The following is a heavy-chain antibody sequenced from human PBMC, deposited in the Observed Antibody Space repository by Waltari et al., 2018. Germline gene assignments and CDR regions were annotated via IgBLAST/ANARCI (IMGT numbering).Heavy chain of an antibody. V-gene: IGHV3-23*03. CDR3: AKDKEDSSGYYFDY. CDR1: GFTFSSYA. CDR2: SYSGGST. D-gene: IGHD3-22*01. Sequence: EVQLLESGGGLVQPGGSLRLPCAASGFTFSSYAMSWVRQAPGKGVEWVSGSYSGGSTYYADSVKGRFTISRDNSKNTLYLQMNSQRAEYTAVYYCAKDKEDSSGYYFDYWGQGTLVTVSS. J-gene: IGHJ4*02.